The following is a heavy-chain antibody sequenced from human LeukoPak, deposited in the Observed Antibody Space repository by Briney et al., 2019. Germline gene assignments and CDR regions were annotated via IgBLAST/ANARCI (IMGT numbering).Heavy chain of an antibody. CDR1: GGSISSYY. V-gene: IGHV4-59*08. CDR2: IYYSGST. CDR3: ARHNPYCSGGSRYDGGDY. Sequence: PSETLSLTCTVSGGSISSYYWSWIRQPRRKGLEWIGYIYYSGSTNYNPSLKSRVTISVETSKNQFSLKLSSVTAADTAVYYCARHNPYCSGGSRYDGGDYWGQGTLVTVSS. D-gene: IGHD2-15*01. J-gene: IGHJ4*02.